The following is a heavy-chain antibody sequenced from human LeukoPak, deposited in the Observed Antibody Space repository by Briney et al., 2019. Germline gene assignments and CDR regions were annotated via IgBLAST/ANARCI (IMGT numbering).Heavy chain of an antibody. CDR2: IYPGDSDT. Sequence: GESLKISCNGSGYXFTSYWIGWVRQMPGKGLEWMGIIYPGDSDTRYSPSFQGQVTISADKSISTAYLQWSSLKASDTAMYYCASSDSSGYYPEYFQHWGQGTLVTVSS. CDR1: GYXFTSYW. CDR3: ASSDSSGYYPEYFQH. J-gene: IGHJ1*01. V-gene: IGHV5-51*01. D-gene: IGHD3-22*01.